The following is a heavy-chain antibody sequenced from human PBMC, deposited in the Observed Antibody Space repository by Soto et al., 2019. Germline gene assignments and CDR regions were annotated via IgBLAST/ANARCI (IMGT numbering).Heavy chain of an antibody. Sequence: LSLTCAVYGGSFSGYYWSWIRQPPGKGLEWIGEINHSGSTNYNPSLKSRVTISVDTSKNQFSLKLSSVTAADTAVYYCARKVVVAATTAAFDPWGQGTLVTVSS. CDR3: ARKVVVAATTAAFDP. V-gene: IGHV4-34*01. CDR2: INHSGST. J-gene: IGHJ5*02. D-gene: IGHD2-15*01. CDR1: GGSFSGYY.